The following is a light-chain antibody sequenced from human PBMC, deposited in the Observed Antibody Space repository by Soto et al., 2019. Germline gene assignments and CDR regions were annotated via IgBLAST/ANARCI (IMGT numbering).Light chain of an antibody. J-gene: IGLJ3*02. Sequence: QSVLTQPPSASGTPGQRVTISCSGSSSNIGSKTVNWYQQFPGTAPKVVIYSNSQRPSGVPDRFSGSKSGTSGYLTISGLQSEDEADYYCAAWDDILNGWVFGGGTKLT. V-gene: IGLV1-44*01. CDR1: SSNIGSKT. CDR3: AAWDDILNGWV. CDR2: SNS.